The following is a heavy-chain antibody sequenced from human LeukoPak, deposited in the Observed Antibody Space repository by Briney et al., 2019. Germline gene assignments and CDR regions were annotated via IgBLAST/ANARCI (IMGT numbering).Heavy chain of an antibody. D-gene: IGHD6-25*01. CDR2: IYHDGTT. J-gene: IGHJ6*02. CDR1: GDSISSDNW. CDR3: ARVRAAGMDV. V-gene: IGHV4-4*02. Sequence: SETLSLTCAVSGDSISSDNWWSWVRQPPGKGLEWIGEIYHDGTTNYNPSLKSRVTISLDKSKNQFSLKLTSVTAADTAVYYCARVRAAGMDVWGQGTTVTVSS.